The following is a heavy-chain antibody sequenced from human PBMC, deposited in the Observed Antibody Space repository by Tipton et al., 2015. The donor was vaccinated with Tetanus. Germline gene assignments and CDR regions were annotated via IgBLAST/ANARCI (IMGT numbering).Heavy chain of an antibody. CDR3: ASSSRGYYDSSGYYGYFQH. Sequence: SLRLSCTVSGASITDKKYYWGWIRQAPGKGLEWVANIKQDGSEKYYADSVKGRFTISRDNAKNSLFLQVNSLRAEDTAVYYCASSSRGYYDSSGYYGYFQHWGQGTLVTVS. J-gene: IGHJ1*01. CDR1: GASITDKKYY. D-gene: IGHD3-22*01. CDR2: IKQDGSEK. V-gene: IGHV3-7*01.